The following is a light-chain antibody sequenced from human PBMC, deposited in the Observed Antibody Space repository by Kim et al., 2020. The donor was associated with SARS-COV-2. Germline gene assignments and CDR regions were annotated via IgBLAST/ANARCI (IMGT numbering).Light chain of an antibody. V-gene: IGLV3-1*01. J-gene: IGLJ3*02. CDR3: QAWDTSTHWV. Sequence: ELTQPPSVSVSPGQTASITCSGDKLGDKYACWYQQKPGQSPVLVIYQDSKRPSGIPERFSGSNSGNTATLTISGTQAMDEADYYCQAWDTSTHWVFGGGTQLTVL. CDR2: QDS. CDR1: KLGDKY.